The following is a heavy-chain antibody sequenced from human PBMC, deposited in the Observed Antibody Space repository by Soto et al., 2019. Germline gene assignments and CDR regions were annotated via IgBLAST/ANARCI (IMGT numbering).Heavy chain of an antibody. CDR1: GYTFTSYD. J-gene: IGHJ5*02. CDR2: MNPNSGNT. CDR3: ARGGQGGWYSSGDAVSWFDP. D-gene: IGHD6-19*01. V-gene: IGHV1-8*01. Sequence: QVQLVQSGAEVKKPGASVKVSCKASGYTFTSYDINWVRQATGQGLEWMGWMNPNSGNTGYAQKFQGRVTMTRNTSISTAYMELSSRRSEDTAVYYCARGGQGGWYSSGDAVSWFDPWGQGTLVTVSS.